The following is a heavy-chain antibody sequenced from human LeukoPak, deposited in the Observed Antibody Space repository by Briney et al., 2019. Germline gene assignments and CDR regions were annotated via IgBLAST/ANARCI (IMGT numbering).Heavy chain of an antibody. J-gene: IGHJ4*02. CDR1: GGSISSSSYY. CDR3: ARAGRSQGLY. V-gene: IGHV4-39*07. Sequence: SETLSLTCTVSGGSISSSSYYWGWIRQPPGKGLEWIGSIYYSGSTYYNPSLKSRVTISGDPPNNQFSLKVRSVTAADTAVYYCARAGRSQGLYRGQGTLVTVSS. D-gene: IGHD6-13*01. CDR2: IYYSGST.